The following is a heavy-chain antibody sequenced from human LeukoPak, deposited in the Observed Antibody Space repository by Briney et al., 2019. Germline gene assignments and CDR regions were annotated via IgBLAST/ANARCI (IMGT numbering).Heavy chain of an antibody. Sequence: SETLSLTCTVSGGSISSSSYYWGWIRQPPGKGLEWIGSIYYSGSTYYNPSLKSRVTISVDTSKNQFSLKLSSVTAADTAVYYCARVLRIAAAGNTFDYWGQGTLVTVSS. CDR2: IYYSGST. CDR3: ARVLRIAAAGNTFDY. D-gene: IGHD6-13*01. J-gene: IGHJ4*02. CDR1: GGSISSSSYY. V-gene: IGHV4-39*07.